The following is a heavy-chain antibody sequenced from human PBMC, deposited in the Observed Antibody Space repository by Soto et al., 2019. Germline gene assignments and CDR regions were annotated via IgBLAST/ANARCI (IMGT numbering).Heavy chain of an antibody. CDR3: ARGSPSTLTRMDH. Sequence: GASVKVSCKTSGGTFSSYAISWVRQAPGQGLEWMGGIIPIFGSANYAQKFQGRVTITADKSTNTAHMELSSLRSEDTAMYYCARGSPSTLTRMDHWGQGTLVTVSS. V-gene: IGHV1-69*06. CDR2: IIPIFGSA. J-gene: IGHJ4*02. D-gene: IGHD4-17*01. CDR1: GGTFSSYA.